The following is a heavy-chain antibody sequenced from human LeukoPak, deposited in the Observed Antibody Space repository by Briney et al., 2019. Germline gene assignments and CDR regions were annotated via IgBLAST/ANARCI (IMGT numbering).Heavy chain of an antibody. J-gene: IGHJ4*02. CDR2: IKQDGSEK. CDR3: ARAQRGYYYGSSGYPLGY. V-gene: IGHV3-7*01. Sequence: GGSLRLSCAASGFTFSSYWMSWVRQAPGKGLEWVANIKQDGSEKYYVDSVKGRFTISRDNAKNSLYLQMNSLRAEDTAVYYCARAQRGYYYGSSGYPLGYWGQGTLVTVSS. CDR1: GFTFSSYW. D-gene: IGHD3-22*01.